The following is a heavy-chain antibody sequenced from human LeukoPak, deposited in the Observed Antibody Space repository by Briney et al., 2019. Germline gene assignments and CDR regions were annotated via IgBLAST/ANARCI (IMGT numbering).Heavy chain of an antibody. J-gene: IGHJ4*02. Sequence: SETLSLTCSVSGRSIGRHYWTWIRQPPGKGLEWIGYTHFSGSSNYNPSLKSRATTSLDRAKNQISLTLTSVTAADTAVYFCARAKAAGSYDFWGQGTLVTASS. CDR1: GRSIGRHY. D-gene: IGHD6-13*01. CDR3: ARAKAAGSYDF. CDR2: THFSGSS. V-gene: IGHV4-59*11.